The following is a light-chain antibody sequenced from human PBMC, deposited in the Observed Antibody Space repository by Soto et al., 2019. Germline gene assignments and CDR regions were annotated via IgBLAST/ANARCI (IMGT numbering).Light chain of an antibody. CDR1: GSDVGNYNY. J-gene: IGLJ1*01. CDR3: CSYGATYTYV. V-gene: IGLV2-11*01. Sequence: LTQPRSVSGSPGQSVTISCTGTGSDVGNYNYVSWFQQHPGKAPKLMIYDVTKRPSGVPDRFSGSKSGNTASLTISGLQAEDEADYYCCSYGATYTYVFGTGTKVTVL. CDR2: DVT.